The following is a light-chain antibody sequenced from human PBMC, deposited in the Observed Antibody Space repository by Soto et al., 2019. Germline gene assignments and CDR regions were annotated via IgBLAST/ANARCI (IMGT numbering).Light chain of an antibody. CDR1: QGIRNY. V-gene: IGKV1-27*01. CDR2: AAS. J-gene: IGKJ4*01. Sequence: SPFSLSAKDPDRVTIHSRTVQGIRNYLAWYQQKPGKVPKLLIYAASTLQSGVPSRFSGSGSGTDFTLTISSLHPEEVATYHCQKNNRAPRGLTSGG. CDR3: QKNNRAPRGLT.